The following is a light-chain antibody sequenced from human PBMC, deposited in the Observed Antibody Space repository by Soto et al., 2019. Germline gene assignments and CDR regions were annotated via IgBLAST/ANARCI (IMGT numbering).Light chain of an antibody. Sequence: EVVLTQSPATLSVSPGERATLSCRASQTVGTNLAWYQQRPGQAARLLIYGASTRATGIPARFSGSGSGSEFPLTISSLQSDDFAVYYCQQYNKWPLFTFGPGTRVDNK. J-gene: IGKJ3*01. CDR1: QTVGTN. CDR2: GAS. V-gene: IGKV3-15*01. CDR3: QQYNKWPLFT.